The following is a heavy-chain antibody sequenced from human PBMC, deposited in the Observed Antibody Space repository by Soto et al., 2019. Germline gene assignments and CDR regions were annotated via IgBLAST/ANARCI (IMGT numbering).Heavy chain of an antibody. J-gene: IGHJ4*02. Sequence: ASVKVSCKVSGYTLTELSMHWVRQAPGKGLEWMGGFDPEDGETIYAQKFQGRVTMTRDTSTSTVYMELSSLRSEDTAVYYCARDSIIAVAGTSFDYWGQGTLVTVS. CDR3: ARDSIIAVAGTSFDY. V-gene: IGHV1-24*01. D-gene: IGHD6-19*01. CDR2: FDPEDGET. CDR1: GYTLTELS.